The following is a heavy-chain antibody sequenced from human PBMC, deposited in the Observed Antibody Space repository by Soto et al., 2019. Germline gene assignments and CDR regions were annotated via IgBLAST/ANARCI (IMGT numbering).Heavy chain of an antibody. V-gene: IGHV5-10-1*01. CDR1: GNSFNNW. CDR3: ARSFRAKYYYDSSGYYLGY. CDR2: IDPSDSYT. Sequence: PGESLKISCKGLGNSFNNWIGWVRQMPGKGLEWMGRIDPSDSYTNYSPSFQGHVTISADKSISTAYLQWSSLKASDTAMYYCARSFRAKYYYDSSGYYLGYWGQGTLVTVSS. J-gene: IGHJ4*02. D-gene: IGHD3-22*01.